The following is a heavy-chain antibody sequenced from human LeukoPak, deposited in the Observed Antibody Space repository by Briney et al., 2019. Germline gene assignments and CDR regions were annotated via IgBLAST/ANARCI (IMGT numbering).Heavy chain of an antibody. V-gene: IGHV6-1*01. CDR3: AKGGLISVANTPLGAFDI. J-gene: IGHJ3*02. D-gene: IGHD5-12*01. Sequence: QTLSLTCAISRDSVSSDSTAWNWIRQSASKGLEWLGWTYYRSKWYNAYAISVTRRMTINPNTPKHQFSLQLNSVTPEDTAVYYCAKGGLISVANTPLGAFDIWGQGTMVSVSS. CDR2: TYYRSKWYN. CDR1: RDSVSSDSTA.